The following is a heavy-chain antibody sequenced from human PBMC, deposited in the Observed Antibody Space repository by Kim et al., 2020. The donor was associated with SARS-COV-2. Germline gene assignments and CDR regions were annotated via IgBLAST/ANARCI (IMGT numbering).Heavy chain of an antibody. CDR1: GFTFDDYW. D-gene: IGHD3-22*01. V-gene: IGHV3-20*01. J-gene: IGHJ4*02. CDR3: ASVIVSYYASNGPLDY. Sequence: GGSLRLSCAASGFTFDDYWMSWVRQAPGKGLEWVSGINWNGGSAGYADAVKGRFTISRANAKYSLYLQMNSLRAEDWALYHCASVIVSYYASNGPLDYWGQGTLVTVSS. CDR2: INWNGGSA.